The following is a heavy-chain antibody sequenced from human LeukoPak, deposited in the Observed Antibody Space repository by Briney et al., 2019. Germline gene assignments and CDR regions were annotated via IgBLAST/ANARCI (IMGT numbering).Heavy chain of an antibody. D-gene: IGHD5-12*01. J-gene: IGHJ4*02. V-gene: IGHV3-11*01. CDR3: ARDPGSGYEEHFDY. CDR1: GFTFSDYY. CDR2: ISSSGSSI. Sequence: GGSLRLSCAASGFTFSDYYMSWIRQAPGKGLEWVSYISSSGSSIYYADSVKGRFTISRDNAKDSLYLQMNSLRAEDTAVYYCARDPGSGYEEHFDYWGQGTLVTVSS.